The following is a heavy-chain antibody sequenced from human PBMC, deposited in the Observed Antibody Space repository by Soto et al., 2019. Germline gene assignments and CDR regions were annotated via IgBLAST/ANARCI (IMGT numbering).Heavy chain of an antibody. J-gene: IGHJ4*02. V-gene: IGHV4-31*03. CDR1: GGSISSGGYY. D-gene: IGHD3-10*01. Sequence: SETLSLTCTVSGGSISSGGYYWSWIRQHPGKGLEWIGYIYYSGSTYYNPSLKSRVTISVDTSKNQFSLKLSSVTAADTAVYYCASSNLWFGEPLDPHYFDYWGQGTLVTVSS. CDR3: ASSNLWFGEPLDPHYFDY. CDR2: IYYSGST.